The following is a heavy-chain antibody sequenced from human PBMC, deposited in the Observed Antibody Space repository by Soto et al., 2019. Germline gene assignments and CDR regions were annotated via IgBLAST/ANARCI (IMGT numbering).Heavy chain of an antibody. Sequence: QVQLQESGPGLVKPSETLSLACTVSGGSISSDEYYWSWIRQPPGEGLEWIGYIYYSGRTLYNPSLRSRVTISIDTSKNQFSLKLSSVSAADTAVYYCVRELSNSPDYLDDRGQGILVTVSS. CDR2: IYYSGRT. J-gene: IGHJ4*02. D-gene: IGHD6-13*01. V-gene: IGHV4-30-4*01. CDR1: GGSISSDEYY. CDR3: VRELSNSPDYLDD.